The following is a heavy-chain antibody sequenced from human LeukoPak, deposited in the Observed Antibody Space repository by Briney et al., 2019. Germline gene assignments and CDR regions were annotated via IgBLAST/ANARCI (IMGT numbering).Heavy chain of an antibody. D-gene: IGHD5-18*01. CDR3: ARAYGYSFPEGYFDY. CDR2: INPNSGGT. J-gene: IGHJ4*02. CDR1: GYTFTGYY. Sequence: ASVKVSCKASGYTFTGYYMHWVRQAPGQGLEWMGWINPNSGGTNYVQKFQGRVTMTRDTSISTAYMELSRLRSDDTAVYYCARAYGYSFPEGYFDYWGQGTLVTVSS. V-gene: IGHV1-2*02.